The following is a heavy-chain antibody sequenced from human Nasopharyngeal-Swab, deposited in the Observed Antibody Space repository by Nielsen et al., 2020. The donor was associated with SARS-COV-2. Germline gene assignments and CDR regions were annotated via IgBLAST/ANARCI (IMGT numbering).Heavy chain of an antibody. D-gene: IGHD6-6*01. Sequence: ASAKVSCKVSCYIFKSYVIHWVRQAPGQGLEWMGWINPYNGNTDSGQQHQDRVTMTTDTSTGTAYMELGSLRSDDTAIYYCARGRVSYSSSSALAYWGQGTLVSVSS. CDR2: INPYNGNT. J-gene: IGHJ4*02. CDR1: CYIFKSYV. V-gene: IGHV1-18*04. CDR3: ARGRVSYSSSSALAY.